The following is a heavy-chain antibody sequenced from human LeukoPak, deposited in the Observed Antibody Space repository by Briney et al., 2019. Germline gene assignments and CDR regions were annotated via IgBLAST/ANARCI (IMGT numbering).Heavy chain of an antibody. V-gene: IGHV1-18*01. CDR1: GYTFTSYG. CDR2: ISAYNGNT. Sequence: ASVKVSCKASGYTFTSYGISWVRQAPGQGLEWMGWISAYNGNTNYAQKLQGRVTMTTDTSTSTAYTELRSLRSDDTAVYYCARVPRGERGYSYGDYWGQGTLVTVSS. J-gene: IGHJ4*02. CDR3: ARVPRGERGYSYGDY. D-gene: IGHD5-18*01.